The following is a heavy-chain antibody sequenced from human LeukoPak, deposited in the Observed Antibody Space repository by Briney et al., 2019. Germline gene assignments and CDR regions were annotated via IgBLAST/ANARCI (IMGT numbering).Heavy chain of an antibody. CDR2: FSGGDGQT. D-gene: IGHD1-1*01. J-gene: IGHJ4*02. CDR1: GFIFNTYG. CDR3: ARGIYWSLDS. V-gene: IGHV3-23*01. Sequence: GGSLRLSCAISGFIFNTYGMNWVRQTPGKGLEWVSTFSGGDGQTFYADSVKGRFTISRDSSRNTVSLQMNSLRVEDTAVYYCARGIYWSLDSWGQGTLVTVSS.